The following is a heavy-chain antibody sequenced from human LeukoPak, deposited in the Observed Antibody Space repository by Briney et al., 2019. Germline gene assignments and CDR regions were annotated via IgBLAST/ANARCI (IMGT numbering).Heavy chain of an antibody. D-gene: IGHD1-7*01. CDR2: FDPEDGET. CDR3: ATDGWGNNWNSLEVWSAFDI. Sequence: GASVKVSCKVSGYTLTELSMHWVRQAPGKGLEWMGGFDPEDGETIYAQKFQGRVTMTEDTSTDTAYMELSSLRSEDTAVYYCATDGWGNNWNSLEVWSAFDIWGQGTMVTVSS. CDR1: GYTLTELS. V-gene: IGHV1-24*01. J-gene: IGHJ3*02.